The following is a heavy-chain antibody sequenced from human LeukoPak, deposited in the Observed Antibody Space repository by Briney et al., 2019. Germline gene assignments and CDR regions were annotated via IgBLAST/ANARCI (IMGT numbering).Heavy chain of an antibody. CDR3: ASANSGSYNDAFDI. CDR2: INHSGST. V-gene: IGHV4-34*01. D-gene: IGHD1-26*01. CDR1: GGSFSGYY. J-gene: IGHJ3*02. Sequence: SETLSLTCAVYGGSFSGYYWSWIRQPPGKGLEWIGEINHSGSTNYNPSLESRVTISVDTSKNQFSLKLSSVTAADTAVYYCASANSGSYNDAFDIWGQGTMVTVSS.